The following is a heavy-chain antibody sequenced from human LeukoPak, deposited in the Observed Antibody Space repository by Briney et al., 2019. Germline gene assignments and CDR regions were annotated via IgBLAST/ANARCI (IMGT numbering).Heavy chain of an antibody. V-gene: IGHV3-23*01. J-gene: IGHJ4*02. Sequence: GGSLRLSYAASGFTFSSYAMSWARQAPGKGLEWVSAISGSGGSTYYADSVKGRFTISRDNSKNTLYLQMNSLRAEDTAVYYCAKGNAYYYDSSGYSAYYFDYWGQGTLVTVSS. CDR2: ISGSGGST. D-gene: IGHD3-22*01. CDR3: AKGNAYYYDSSGYSAYYFDY. CDR1: GFTFSSYA.